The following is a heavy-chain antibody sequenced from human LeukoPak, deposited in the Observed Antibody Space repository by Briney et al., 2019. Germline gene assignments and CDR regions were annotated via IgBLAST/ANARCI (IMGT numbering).Heavy chain of an antibody. CDR3: AKELVGAFDY. D-gene: IGHD1-26*01. CDR2: ISWDSNSI. J-gene: IGHJ4*02. Sequence: GGSLRLSCAASGFTFDDYAMHWVRQAPGKGLEWVSGISWDSNSIDYADSVKGRFTISRDNAKNSLYLQMNSLRAEDTALYYCAKELVGAFDYWGQGTLVTVFS. V-gene: IGHV3-9*01. CDR1: GFTFDDYA.